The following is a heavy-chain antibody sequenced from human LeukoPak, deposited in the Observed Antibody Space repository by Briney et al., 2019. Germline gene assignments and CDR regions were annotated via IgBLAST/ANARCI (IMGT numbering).Heavy chain of an antibody. Sequence: KPSETLSLTCTVSGVSLGSNIYFWGWIRQPPGKGLEWIGSIYNPWSTFYNPSLRSRVTISIDTSKNQFSLKLFSVSGADTAVYYCARRRLDSSYYYDSGPWRDAFDIWGQGTMVAVSS. CDR2: IYNPWST. V-gene: IGHV4-39*01. CDR1: GVSLGSNIYF. CDR3: ARRRLDSSYYYDSGPWRDAFDI. D-gene: IGHD3-10*01. J-gene: IGHJ3*02.